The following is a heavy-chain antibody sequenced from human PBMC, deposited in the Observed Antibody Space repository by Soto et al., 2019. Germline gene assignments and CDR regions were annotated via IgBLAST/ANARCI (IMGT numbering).Heavy chain of an antibody. CDR2: ISGSGGST. CDR1: GFTFSSYA. D-gene: IGHD1-26*01. CDR3: ARRGSGSYYDY. J-gene: IGHJ4*02. V-gene: IGHV3-23*01. Sequence: EVQLLESGGGLVQPGGSLRLSCAASGFTFSSYAMRWVRQAPVKGLEWVSAISGSGGSTYYADSVKGRFTISRDNSKNTLDRQMNSLRAEDTAVYYCARRGSGSYYDYWGQGTLVTVSS.